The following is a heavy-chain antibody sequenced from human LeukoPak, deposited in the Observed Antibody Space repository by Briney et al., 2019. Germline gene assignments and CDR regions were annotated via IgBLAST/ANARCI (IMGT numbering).Heavy chain of an antibody. D-gene: IGHD4-23*01. J-gene: IGHJ4*02. V-gene: IGHV3-23*01. CDR2: IWSSSGNT. CDR1: GFTFSGYA. Sequence: GGSLRLSCAASGFTFSGYAMSWVRQAPGKGLEWVSAIWSSSGNTYYADSVTGRFTISRDNSKNTLYLQMHSLRADDTAVYYCARVHGTLTVESPFDYWGQGTLVTVSS. CDR3: ARVHGTLTVESPFDY.